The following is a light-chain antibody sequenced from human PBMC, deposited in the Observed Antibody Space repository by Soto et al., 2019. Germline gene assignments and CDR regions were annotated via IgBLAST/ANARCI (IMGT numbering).Light chain of an antibody. Sequence: EIGLTQSPATLSLSPGDRATLSCRARQSVSGYLAWYQQKPGQAPRLLMYDASNRATGIPARFSGSGSGTDFTLTISSLEPEDFAVYYCQQRSNWPSTFGGGTKVEIK. CDR2: DAS. CDR1: QSVSGY. CDR3: QQRSNWPST. V-gene: IGKV3-11*01. J-gene: IGKJ4*01.